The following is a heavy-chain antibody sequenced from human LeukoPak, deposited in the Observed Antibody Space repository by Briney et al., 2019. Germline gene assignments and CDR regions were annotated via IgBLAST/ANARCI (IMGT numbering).Heavy chain of an antibody. Sequence: ASVKVSCKASGYIFTRYSIHWVRQAPGQGLEWMGWINTNNGNPTYAQGFKGRLVFFLDTSANTTYLQISSLKAEDTAMYYCGRDGNIDFWSQGTLVTVSS. V-gene: IGHV7-4-1*02. CDR1: GYIFTRYS. D-gene: IGHD4-23*01. CDR2: INTNNGNP. J-gene: IGHJ4*02. CDR3: GRDGNIDF.